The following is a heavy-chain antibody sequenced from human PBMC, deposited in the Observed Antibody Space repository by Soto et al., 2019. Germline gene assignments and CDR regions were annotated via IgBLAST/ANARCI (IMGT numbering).Heavy chain of an antibody. CDR1: GFTFSSYA. Sequence: EVQLLESGGGLVQPGGSLRLSCAASGFTFSSYAMSWVRQAPGKGLEWVSAISGSGGSTYYADSVKGRFTISRDNSKNTLYRQMNSLRAEDTAVYYCARDDYGDYVMPLYWYFDLWGRGTLVTVSS. V-gene: IGHV3-23*01. CDR2: ISGSGGST. D-gene: IGHD4-17*01. CDR3: ARDDYGDYVMPLYWYFDL. J-gene: IGHJ2*01.